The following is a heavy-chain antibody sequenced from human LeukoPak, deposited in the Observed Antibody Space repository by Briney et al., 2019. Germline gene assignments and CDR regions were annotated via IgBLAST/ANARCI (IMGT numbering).Heavy chain of an antibody. Sequence: SETLSLTCTVSGVSISSGGYYWSWIRQHPGKGLEWIGYIYYSGSTYYNPSLKSRVTISVDTSKNQFSLKLSSVTAADTAVYYCASRGRGGSFPFDYWGQGTLVTVSS. CDR3: ASRGRGGSFPFDY. CDR2: IYYSGST. CDR1: GVSISSGGYY. J-gene: IGHJ4*02. D-gene: IGHD1-26*01. V-gene: IGHV4-31*03.